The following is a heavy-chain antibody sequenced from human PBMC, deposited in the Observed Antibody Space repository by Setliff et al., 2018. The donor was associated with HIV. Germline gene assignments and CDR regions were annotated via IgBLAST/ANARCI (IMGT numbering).Heavy chain of an antibody. V-gene: IGHV4-4*08. J-gene: IGHJ4*02. D-gene: IGHD3-10*01. Sequence: SETLSLTCTVSGGSISSYYWSWIRQPPGKALEWIGYIYTSGSTNYNPSLKSRVTISIDTSKKQFSLRLTSVTAADSAVYYCARESYGSGTYDYWGQGTLVTSPQ. CDR3: ARESYGSGTYDY. CDR2: IYTSGST. CDR1: GGSISSYY.